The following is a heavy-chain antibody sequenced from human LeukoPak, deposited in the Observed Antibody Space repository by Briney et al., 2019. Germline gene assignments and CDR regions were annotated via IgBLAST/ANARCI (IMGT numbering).Heavy chain of an antibody. V-gene: IGHV4-34*01. J-gene: IGHJ3*02. Sequence: PETLSLTCAVYGGSFSGYYWSWIRQPPGKGLEWIGEINHSGSTNYNPSLKSRVTISVDTPKNQFSLKLSSVTAADTAVYYCARGPYDILTGYYTPGVFDIWGQGTMVTVSS. D-gene: IGHD3-9*01. CDR1: GGSFSGYY. CDR2: INHSGST. CDR3: ARGPYDILTGYYTPGVFDI.